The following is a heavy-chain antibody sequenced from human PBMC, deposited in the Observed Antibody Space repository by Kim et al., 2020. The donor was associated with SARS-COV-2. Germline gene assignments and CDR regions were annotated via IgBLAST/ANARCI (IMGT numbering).Heavy chain of an antibody. Sequence: SETLSLTCTVSGGSISSGGYYWSWIRQHPGKDLEWIGYIYYSGSTYYNPSLKSRVTISVDTYKNQSSLKLSSVTAADTAVYYCARSLGTLWFGELLIGAFDIWGQGTMVTVSS. CDR1: GGSISSGGYY. J-gene: IGHJ3*02. D-gene: IGHD3-10*01. CDR2: IYYSGST. CDR3: ARSLGTLWFGELLIGAFDI. V-gene: IGHV4-31*03.